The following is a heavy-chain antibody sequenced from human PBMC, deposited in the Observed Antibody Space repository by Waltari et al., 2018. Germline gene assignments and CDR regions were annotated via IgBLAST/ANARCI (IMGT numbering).Heavy chain of an antibody. J-gene: IGHJ4*02. D-gene: IGHD1-1*01. V-gene: IGHV3-23*01. CDR1: GFAFSSCA. Sequence: EVQLLESGGGLVQPGGSLRLSCAASGFAFSSCAMNWVRQAPGKGLESVSTISGRCGHTYYAYSVKGRFTISGDDSKNTLKLQMNSLRVEDTAVYYCAKDKNRDNRPVDYWGQGTLVTVSS. CDR3: AKDKNRDNRPVDY. CDR2: ISGRCGHT.